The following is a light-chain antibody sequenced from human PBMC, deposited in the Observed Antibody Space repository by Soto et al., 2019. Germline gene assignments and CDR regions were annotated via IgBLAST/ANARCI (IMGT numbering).Light chain of an antibody. CDR2: DVN. Sequence: QSALTQPRSVTGSPGQSVTISCTGTSSDVSGYNYVSWYQQYPGKAPKLMIYDVNKWPSGVPDRFSGSKSGTTASLTISGLQAEDEADYYCCSYAGSYTWVFGGGTQLTVL. V-gene: IGLV2-11*01. CDR1: SSDVSGYNY. CDR3: CSYAGSYTWV. J-gene: IGLJ3*02.